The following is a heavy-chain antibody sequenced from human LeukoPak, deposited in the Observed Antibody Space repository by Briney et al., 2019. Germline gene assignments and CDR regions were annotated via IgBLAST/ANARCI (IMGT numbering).Heavy chain of an antibody. CDR3: ARGHSSSLNWFDP. Sequence: SVKVSCKASGYTFTSYAMHWVRQVPGQGLEWMGIIKPSGGSTSYAQKFQGRVTMTRDTSTSTVYMDLSSLRSEDTAVYYCARGHSSSLNWFDPWGQGTLVTVSS. D-gene: IGHD6-6*01. J-gene: IGHJ5*02. V-gene: IGHV1-46*01. CDR2: IKPSGGST. CDR1: GYTFTSYA.